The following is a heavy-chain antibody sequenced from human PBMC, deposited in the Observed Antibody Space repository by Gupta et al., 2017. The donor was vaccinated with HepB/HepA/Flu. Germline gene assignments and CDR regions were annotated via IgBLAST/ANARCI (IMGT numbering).Heavy chain of an antibody. J-gene: IGHJ3*02. V-gene: IGHV1-18*01. Sequence: APLVQSGTDVTKPGASVKVSCTASGHTFINYAINWVRQAPGQGLEWMGCISANKSNTHNAQKFQGRLTMTTDTSTSTAYMELRNLRSDDTAVYYCARDHLGYCTSSCCQACGIWGQGTMVTGAS. CDR3: ARDHLGYCTSSCCQACGI. CDR2: ISANKSNT. CDR1: GHTFINYA. D-gene: IGHD2-2*01.